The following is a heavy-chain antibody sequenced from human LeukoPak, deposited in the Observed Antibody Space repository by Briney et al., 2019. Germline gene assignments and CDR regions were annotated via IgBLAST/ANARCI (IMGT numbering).Heavy chain of an antibody. V-gene: IGHV3-23*01. D-gene: IGHD6-6*01. CDR1: GFTFSSYA. Sequence: GGSLRLSCAASGFTFSSYAMSWVRQAPGKGLEWVPAISGSGGSTYYADSVKGRLTISRDNSKNTLYLQMNSLRAEDTAVYYCAKAGAARPLYYFDYWGQGTLVTVSS. J-gene: IGHJ4*02. CDR2: ISGSGGST. CDR3: AKAGAARPLYYFDY.